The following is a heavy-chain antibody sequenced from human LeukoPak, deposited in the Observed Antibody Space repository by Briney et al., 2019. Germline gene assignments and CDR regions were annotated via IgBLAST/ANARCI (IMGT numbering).Heavy chain of an antibody. CDR2: ISGSGGST. CDR3: ASTMVRGVPFDY. J-gene: IGHJ4*02. Sequence: GGSLRLSCAASGFTFSSYAMSWVRQAPGKGPEWVSAISGSGGSTYYADSVKGRFTISRDNSKNTLYLQMNSLRAEDTAVYYCASTMVRGVPFDYWGREPWSPSPQ. V-gene: IGHV3-23*01. D-gene: IGHD3-10*01. CDR1: GFTFSSYA.